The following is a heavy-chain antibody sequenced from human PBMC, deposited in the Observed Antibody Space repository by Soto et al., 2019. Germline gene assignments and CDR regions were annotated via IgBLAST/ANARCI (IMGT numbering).Heavy chain of an antibody. CDR3: ARGSNSGGYYEGFDF. Sequence: SETLSLTCAVSGGSSSSGGYCWSWIRQPPGEGLEWIGYIYQSGSTYYNPSLKSRVTISVDRSKNQFSLNLSSVTAADTAVYYCARGSNSGGYYEGFDFWGQGTLVTVSS. V-gene: IGHV4-30-2*01. J-gene: IGHJ5*01. D-gene: IGHD3-22*01. CDR1: GGSSSSGGYC. CDR2: IYQSGST.